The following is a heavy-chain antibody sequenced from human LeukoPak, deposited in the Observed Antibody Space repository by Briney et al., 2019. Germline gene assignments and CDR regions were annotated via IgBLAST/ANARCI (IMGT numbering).Heavy chain of an antibody. D-gene: IGHD2-2*01. Sequence: GGSLRLSCAASGFTFSSYSMNWVRQAPGKGLEWVSSISSSSSYIYYADSVKGRFTISRDNAKNSLYLQMNSLRAEDTAVYYCAREGWGCSSTSCPPDYWGQGTLVTVSS. CDR3: AREGWGCSSTSCPPDY. V-gene: IGHV3-21*01. J-gene: IGHJ4*02. CDR2: ISSSSSYI. CDR1: GFTFSSYS.